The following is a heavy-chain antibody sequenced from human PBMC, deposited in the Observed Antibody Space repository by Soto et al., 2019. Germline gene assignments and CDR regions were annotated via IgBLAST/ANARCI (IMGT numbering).Heavy chain of an antibody. CDR2: SYYSGRT. CDR1: GGSISSYY. Sequence: QVQLQESGPGLVKPSETLSLTCTVSGGSISSYYWSWIRQPPGKGLEWIRYSYYSGRTNYNPSLKRRVTLSVDTSKNQVSLKLSSVTAADTAVYYCARLYYYYYLDVWGKGTTVTVSS. J-gene: IGHJ6*03. CDR3: ARLYYYYYLDV. V-gene: IGHV4-59*01.